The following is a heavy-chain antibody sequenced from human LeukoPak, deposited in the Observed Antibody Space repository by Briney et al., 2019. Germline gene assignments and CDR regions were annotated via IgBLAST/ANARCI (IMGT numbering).Heavy chain of an antibody. J-gene: IGHJ4*02. V-gene: IGHV4-61*01. D-gene: IGHD5-12*01. CDR2: IYYSGST. CDR3: ARWLRYGYYFDY. Sequence: PSETLSLTCTVSGVSVSSGSYYWSWIRQPPGKGLEWIGYIYYSGSTNYNPSLKSRVTISVDTSKNQFSLKLSSVTAADTAVYYCARWLRYGYYFDYWGQGTLVTVSS. CDR1: GVSVSSGSYY.